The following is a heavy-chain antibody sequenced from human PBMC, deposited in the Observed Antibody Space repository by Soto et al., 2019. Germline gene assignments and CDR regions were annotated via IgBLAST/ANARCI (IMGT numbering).Heavy chain of an antibody. CDR1: GFTFSSFW. CDR2: IKPDGSEK. CDR3: ARGDMVRENDAFDI. Sequence: EAQLVESGGGLVQPGGSLRLSCAASGFTFSSFWMNWVRQTPGKGLKWVAHIKPDGSEKYFVDSVMGRFTISRDNAKNSVYLQMNSLRAEDTAVYYCARGDMVRENDAFDIWGQGTMVTVSS. J-gene: IGHJ3*02. V-gene: IGHV3-7*01. D-gene: IGHD3-10*01.